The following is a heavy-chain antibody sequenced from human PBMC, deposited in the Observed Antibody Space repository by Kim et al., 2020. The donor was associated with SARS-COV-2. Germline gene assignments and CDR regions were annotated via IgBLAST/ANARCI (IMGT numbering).Heavy chain of an antibody. CDR2: IYYSGST. CDR3: ARVRVVVPAARNWFDP. J-gene: IGHJ5*02. V-gene: IGHV4-31*02. Sequence: KGLEWIGYIYYSGSTYYNPYLKSRVTISVDTSKNQFSLKLGSVTAADTAVYYCARVRVVVPAARNWFDPWGQGTLVTVSS. D-gene: IGHD2-2*01.